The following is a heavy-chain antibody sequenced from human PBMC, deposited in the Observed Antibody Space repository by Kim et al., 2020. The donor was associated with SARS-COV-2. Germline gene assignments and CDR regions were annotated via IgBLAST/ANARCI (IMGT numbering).Heavy chain of an antibody. J-gene: IGHJ6*03. Sequence: LKSRGTISVDTSKNQFSLKLSSVTAADTAVYYCAREGSSGWYGANYMDVWGKGTTVTVSS. V-gene: IGHV4-59*01. D-gene: IGHD6-19*01. CDR3: AREGSSGWYGANYMDV.